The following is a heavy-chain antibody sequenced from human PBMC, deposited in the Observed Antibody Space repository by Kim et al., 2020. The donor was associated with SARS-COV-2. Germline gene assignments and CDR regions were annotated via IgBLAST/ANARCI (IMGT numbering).Heavy chain of an antibody. CDR2: IYYSGST. CDR3: ARRLGYGTVTTDWFDP. D-gene: IGHD4-17*01. CDR1: GGSISSSSYY. J-gene: IGHJ5*02. Sequence: SETLSLTCTVSGGSISSSSYYWGWIRQPPGKGLEWIGSIYYSGSTYYNPSLKSRVTISVDTSKNQFSLKLSSVTAADTAVYYCARRLGYGTVTTDWFDPWGQGTLVTVSS. V-gene: IGHV4-39*01.